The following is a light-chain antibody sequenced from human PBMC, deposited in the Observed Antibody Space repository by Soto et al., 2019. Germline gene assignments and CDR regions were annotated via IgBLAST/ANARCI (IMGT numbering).Light chain of an antibody. Sequence: DIQMTQSPSSLSSSVGDRFTITCLASQSITTYLNWYQQKPGKAPRLLIYSASSLQSGVPSRFSGSGSGTDFTLTISSLQPEDFATYYCQQSYSTPPAFGRGTKVDIK. V-gene: IGKV1-39*01. CDR2: SAS. J-gene: IGKJ1*01. CDR1: QSITTY. CDR3: QQSYSTPPA.